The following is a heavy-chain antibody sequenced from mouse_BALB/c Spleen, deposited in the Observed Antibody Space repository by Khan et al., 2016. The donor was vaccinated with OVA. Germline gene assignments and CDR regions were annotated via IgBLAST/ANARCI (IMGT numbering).Heavy chain of an antibody. CDR1: GYSITSDYA. V-gene: IGHV3-2*02. CDR2: ISYSGNT. D-gene: IGHD1-1*01. J-gene: IGHJ2*01. CDR3: ARVYGGDFDY. Sequence: EVQLVESGPGLVKPSQSLSLTCTVTGYSITSDYAWNWIRQFPGNKLEWMGHISYSGNTKYNPSLKNRISVTRDTSKNQIFLQLNSVTAEDTATYYCARVYGGDFDYWGQGTTLTVSS.